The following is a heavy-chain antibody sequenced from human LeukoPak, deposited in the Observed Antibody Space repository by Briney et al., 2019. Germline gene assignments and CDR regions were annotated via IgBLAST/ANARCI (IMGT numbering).Heavy chain of an antibody. V-gene: IGHV3-48*03. D-gene: IGHD2-21*02. CDR3: ARDRAVVTAMNAFDV. Sequence: GGSLRLSCAASGFRFSSYEMNWVRQAPGKGLEWVSYISSSGGTIYYADSVKGRFTISRDNAKNSLYLQMNSLRAEDTAVYYCARDRAVVTAMNAFDVWGQGTMVTVSS. CDR1: GFRFSSYE. J-gene: IGHJ3*01. CDR2: ISSSGGTI.